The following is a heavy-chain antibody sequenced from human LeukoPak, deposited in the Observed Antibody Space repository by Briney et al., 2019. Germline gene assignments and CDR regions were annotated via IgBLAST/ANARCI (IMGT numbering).Heavy chain of an antibody. D-gene: IGHD3-10*01. Sequence: GGSLRLSCVASGFTFSAYCMHWVRQGPEKGLEWVSHICPDGSVVNHADSVKGRFTTSRDNAKNTVFLQMNSLRVDDTAVYYCVRDLREADHWGLGTLVIVSS. CDR2: ICPDGSVV. CDR3: VRDLREADH. J-gene: IGHJ4*02. CDR1: GFTFSAYC. V-gene: IGHV3-74*01.